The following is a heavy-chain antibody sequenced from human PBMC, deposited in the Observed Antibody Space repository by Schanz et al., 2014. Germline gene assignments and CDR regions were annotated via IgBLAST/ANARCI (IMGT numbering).Heavy chain of an antibody. Sequence: VQLVESGGGLVKPGGSLRLSCAASGFTFNSYAMTWVRQAPGKGLEWVSSISSSGSYIHYADSVKGRFTISRDNAKNSLYLQMNSLRAEDTAVYYCARDGDRFYHNYYMDVWGKGTTVTVSS. J-gene: IGHJ6*03. CDR1: GFTFNSYA. V-gene: IGHV3-21*02. CDR3: ARDGDRFYHNYYMDV. D-gene: IGHD4-17*01. CDR2: ISSSGSYI.